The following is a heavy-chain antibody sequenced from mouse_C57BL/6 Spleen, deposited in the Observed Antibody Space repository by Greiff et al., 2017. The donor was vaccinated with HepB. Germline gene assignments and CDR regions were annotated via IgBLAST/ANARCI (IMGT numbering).Heavy chain of an antibody. V-gene: IGHV10-3*01. CDR1: GFTFNTYA. Sequence: EVKLEESGGGLVQPKGSLKLSCAASGFTFNTYAMHWVRQAPGKGLEWVARIRSKSSNYATYYADSVKDRFTISRDDSQSMLYLQMNNLKTEDTAMYYCVREPPSYGSSYPRAMDYWGQGTSVTVSS. CDR2: IRSKSSNYAT. D-gene: IGHD1-1*01. J-gene: IGHJ4*01. CDR3: VREPPSYGSSYPRAMDY.